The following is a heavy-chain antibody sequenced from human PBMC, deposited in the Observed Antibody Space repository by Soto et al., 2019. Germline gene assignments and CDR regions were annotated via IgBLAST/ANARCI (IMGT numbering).Heavy chain of an antibody. CDR1: GFTFSSYW. J-gene: IGHJ4*02. Sequence: PGGSLRLSCAASGFTFSSYWMHWVRQAPGKGLEWVSQINSNESSTYYADSGKGRFTSSSVNSKNILFLQINSLIVDDLAVYYCAKRPASIITFDYWGQGTPVTVSS. V-gene: IGHV3-74*01. D-gene: IGHD2-2*01. CDR2: INSNESST. CDR3: AKRPASIITFDY.